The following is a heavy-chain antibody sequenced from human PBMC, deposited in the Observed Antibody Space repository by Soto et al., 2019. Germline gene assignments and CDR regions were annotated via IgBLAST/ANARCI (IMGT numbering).Heavy chain of an antibody. V-gene: IGHV1-3*01. CDR1: GYTFTSYA. CDR3: ARHHSMASTLCFGELSFAY. D-gene: IGHD3-16*01. J-gene: IGHJ4*02. Sequence: QVQLVQSGAEVKKPGASVKVSCKASGYTFTSYAMHWVRQAPGQRLEWMGWINADNGNTKYSQKFQGRVTITRDTSASTAYMELSSLRSEDTAVYYWARHHSMASTLCFGELSFAYWGQGTQVTVSS. CDR2: INADNGNT.